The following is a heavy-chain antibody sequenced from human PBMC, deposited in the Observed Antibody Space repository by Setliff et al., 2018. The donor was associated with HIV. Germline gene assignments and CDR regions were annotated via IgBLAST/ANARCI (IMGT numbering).Heavy chain of an antibody. V-gene: IGHV4-38-2*01. CDR1: SYSIDSGYF. Sequence: SETLSLTCGVSSYSIDSGYFWGWIRRPPGKGLEWIGSISHSGTTYYDPSLKSRVTISVDTSKNQFSLKVRSVTAADTAIYYCARHDRGNTYGQGYFDYWGQGALVTVSS. CDR2: ISHSGTT. J-gene: IGHJ4*02. D-gene: IGHD5-18*01. CDR3: ARHDRGNTYGQGYFDY.